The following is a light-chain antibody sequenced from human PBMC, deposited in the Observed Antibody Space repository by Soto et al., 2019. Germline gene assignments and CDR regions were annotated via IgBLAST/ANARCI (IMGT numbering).Light chain of an antibody. CDR2: AAS. V-gene: IGKV1-39*01. J-gene: IGKJ1*01. CDR1: PPIGNF. CDR3: QQAHGT. Sequence: DIQMTQYPSSLSASVGDRVTITCRASPPIGNFLNWYQQKPGKAPDLLIYAASTLQSGVPSRFSGGGSGTDFTLTISSLQPEDFATYYCQQAHGTFGQGTKVEVE.